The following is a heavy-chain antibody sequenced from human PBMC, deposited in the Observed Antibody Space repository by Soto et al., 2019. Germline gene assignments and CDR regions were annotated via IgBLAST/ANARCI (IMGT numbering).Heavy chain of an antibody. J-gene: IGHJ5*02. CDR3: ARGGYSYDNWLDP. CDR1: GGSISGYY. CDR2: IYYSGST. Sequence: PSETLSLTCTVSGGSISGYYWSWIRQPPGKGLEWIGYIYYSGSTYYNPSLKSRVTISVDTSKNQFSLKLSSVTAADTAVYYCARGGYSYDNWLDPWGQGTLVTVSS. V-gene: IGHV4-59*08. D-gene: IGHD5-18*01.